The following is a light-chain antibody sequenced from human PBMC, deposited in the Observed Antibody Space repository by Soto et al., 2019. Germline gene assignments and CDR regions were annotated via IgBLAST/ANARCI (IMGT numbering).Light chain of an antibody. V-gene: IGKV1-39*01. Sequence: DIQMTQSPSSLSASVGDRVTITCRASQSISSNLNWYQQKPGKPPKLLIYAASSLQSGVPSRFSCSGSGTDFTLTISSLQPEDFATYYCQQSYSTPRTFGQGTKVEIK. CDR3: QQSYSTPRT. CDR2: AAS. CDR1: QSISSN. J-gene: IGKJ1*01.